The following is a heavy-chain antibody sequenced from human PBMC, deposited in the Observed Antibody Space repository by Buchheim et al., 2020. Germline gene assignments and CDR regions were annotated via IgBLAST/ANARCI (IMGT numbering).Heavy chain of an antibody. CDR1: GGSFSSYY. D-gene: IGHD1-26*01. Sequence: QVQLQQWGAGLLKPSETLSLTCAVYGGSFSSYYWSWIRQPAGKGLEWIGRIYTSGSTNYNPSLKSRVTISVDTSKNQFSLKLSSVTAADTAVYYCARDLEGIVGATRDYWGQGTL. V-gene: IGHV4-59*10. J-gene: IGHJ4*02. CDR3: ARDLEGIVGATRDY. CDR2: IYTSGST.